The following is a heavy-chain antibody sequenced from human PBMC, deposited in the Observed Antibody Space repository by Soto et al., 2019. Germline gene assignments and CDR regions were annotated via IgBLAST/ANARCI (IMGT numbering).Heavy chain of an antibody. J-gene: IGHJ5*02. D-gene: IGHD2-15*01. CDR3: AKAPEFSGGRCHH. V-gene: IGHV3-23*01. CDR2: ISGSGGNT. CDR1: GFTFSSYA. Sequence: GGSLRLSCTASGFTFSSYAMTWVRQAPGKGLEWVSGISGSGGNTYYADSVKGRFTISRDNSRNTLYLRMNNLRAEDTAVYYGAKAPEFSGGRCHHWGQGTLVTVSS.